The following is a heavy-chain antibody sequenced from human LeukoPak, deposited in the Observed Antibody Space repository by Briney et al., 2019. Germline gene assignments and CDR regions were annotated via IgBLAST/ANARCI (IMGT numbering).Heavy chain of an antibody. V-gene: IGHV3-20*04. J-gene: IGHJ4*02. CDR1: GFTFDDYG. CDR2: INWNGGST. CDR3: ARDPGYYYDSSGYYTPFDY. D-gene: IGHD3-22*01. Sequence: GGSLRLSCAASGFTFDDYGMSWVRQASGKGLEWVSGINWNGGSTGYADSVKGRFTISRDNAKNFLYLQMNSLRAEDTALYYCARDPGYYYDSSGYYTPFDYWGQGTLVTVSS.